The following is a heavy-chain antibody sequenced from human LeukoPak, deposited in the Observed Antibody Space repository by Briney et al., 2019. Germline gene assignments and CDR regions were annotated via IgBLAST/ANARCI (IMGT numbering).Heavy chain of an antibody. CDR1: GFTFSSYA. CDR2: ISGSGGST. D-gene: IGHD1-7*01. CDR3: ARGTPQVELLAGYFDY. Sequence: PGGSLRLSCAASGFTFSSYAMSWVRQAPGKGLEWVSAISGSGGSTYYADSVKGRFTISRDNSKNTLYLQMNSLRAEDTAVYYCARGTPQVELLAGYFDYWGQGTLVTVSS. V-gene: IGHV3-23*01. J-gene: IGHJ4*02.